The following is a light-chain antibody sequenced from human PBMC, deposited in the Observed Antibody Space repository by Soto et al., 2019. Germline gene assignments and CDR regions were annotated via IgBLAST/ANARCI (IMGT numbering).Light chain of an antibody. CDR1: QSVSSN. Sequence: EIVMTQPPATLSVSPGEGATLSCRASQSVSSNLAWYQLKPGQAPRLLIYDASTRATGIPARFSGSGSGTEFTLTISSLQSEDFAVYYCQQYNNWPRTFGQGTKVEIK. J-gene: IGKJ1*01. CDR3: QQYNNWPRT. CDR2: DAS. V-gene: IGKV3-15*01.